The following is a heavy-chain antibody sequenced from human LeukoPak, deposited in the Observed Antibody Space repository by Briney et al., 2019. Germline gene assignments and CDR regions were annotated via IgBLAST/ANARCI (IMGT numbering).Heavy chain of an antibody. CDR2: LQSESRT. J-gene: IGHJ6*02. D-gene: IGHD3-10*01. CDR3: AREPGTCASPTCQTRYYYSGMDV. CDR1: EFTLTTNL. Sequence: PGGPLSLPREPSEFTLTTNLMRWVRPAPGKGLACVSTLQSESRTFYADFVKGRFTISRDDSQNIVYLQMNGLRGEDTAVYFCAREPGTCASPTCQTRYYYSGMDVWGQGTTVTVSS. V-gene: IGHV3-66*01.